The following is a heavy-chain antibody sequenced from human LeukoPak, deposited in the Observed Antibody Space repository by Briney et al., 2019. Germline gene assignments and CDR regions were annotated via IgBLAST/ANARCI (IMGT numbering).Heavy chain of an antibody. CDR3: ARGPNQLNYYGSGTSDY. CDR2: MNPNSGNT. J-gene: IGHJ4*02. V-gene: IGHV1-8*01. D-gene: IGHD3-10*01. Sequence: ASVKVSCKASGYTFTSYDINWVRQATGQGLEWMGWMNPNSGNTGYAQKFQGRVTMTRNTSISTAYMELSSLRSEDTAVYYCARGPNQLNYYGSGTSDYWGQGTLVTVSS. CDR1: GYTFTSYD.